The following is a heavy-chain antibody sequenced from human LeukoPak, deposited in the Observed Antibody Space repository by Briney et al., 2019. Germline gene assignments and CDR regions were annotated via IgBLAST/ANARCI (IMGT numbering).Heavy chain of an antibody. V-gene: IGHV3-30-3*01. CDR1: GFTFSSYA. D-gene: IGHD3-22*01. J-gene: IGHJ4*02. Sequence: GGSLRLSCAASGFTFSSYAMHWVRQAPGEGLEWVAVISYDGSNKYYADSVKGRFTISRDNSKNTLYLQMNSLRAEDTAVYYCAKDLGLYYYDSSGYSADYWGQGTLVTVPP. CDR3: AKDLGLYYYDSSGYSADY. CDR2: ISYDGSNK.